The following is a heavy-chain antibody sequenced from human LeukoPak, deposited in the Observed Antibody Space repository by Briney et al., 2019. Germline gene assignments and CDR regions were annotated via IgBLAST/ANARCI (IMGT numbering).Heavy chain of an antibody. J-gene: IGHJ6*02. CDR2: IYTSGST. CDR3: ARVGIAARRMANYGMDV. Sequence: SETLSLTCAVYGGSFSGYYWSWIRQPAGKGLEWIGRIYTSGSTNYNPSLKSQVTMSVDTSKNQFSLKLSSVTAADTAVYYCARVGIAARRMANYGMDVWGQGTTVTVSS. D-gene: IGHD6-6*01. CDR1: GGSFSGYY. V-gene: IGHV4-59*10.